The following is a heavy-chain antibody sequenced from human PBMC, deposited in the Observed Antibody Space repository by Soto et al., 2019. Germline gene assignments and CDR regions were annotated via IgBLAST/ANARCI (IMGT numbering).Heavy chain of an antibody. J-gene: IGHJ6*03. D-gene: IGHD3-10*01. CDR1: GFTFSSYS. V-gene: IGHV3-21*01. CDR3: AITMVRGEGSHYYYMDV. CDR2: ISSSSSYI. Sequence: GSLRLSCAASGFTFSSYSMNWVRQAPGKGLEWVSSISSSSSYIYYADSVKGRFTISRDNAKNSLYLQMNSLRAEDTAVYYCAITMVRGEGSHYYYMDVWGKGTTVTVSS.